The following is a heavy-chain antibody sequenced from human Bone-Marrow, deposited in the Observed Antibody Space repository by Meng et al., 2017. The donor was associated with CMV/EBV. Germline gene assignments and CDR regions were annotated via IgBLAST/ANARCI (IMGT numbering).Heavy chain of an antibody. J-gene: IGHJ3*02. CDR1: GFTSSDYY. CDR3: ARGLGAWDAFDI. V-gene: IGHV3-72*01. CDR2: TRNKANSYTK. D-gene: IGHD3-3*01. Sequence: GESLKISCAASGFTSSDYYMDWVRQAPGKGLEWVGRTRNKANSYTKEYAASVKGRFTISRDESKRSLYLQMNSLQIEDTAVYYCARGLGAWDAFDIWGQGTMVTVSS.